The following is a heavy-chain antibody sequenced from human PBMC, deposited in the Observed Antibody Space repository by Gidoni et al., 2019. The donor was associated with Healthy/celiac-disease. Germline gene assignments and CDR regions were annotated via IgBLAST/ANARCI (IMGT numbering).Heavy chain of an antibody. CDR1: GFTFSSYS. CDR3: AREGAFDI. V-gene: IGHV3-21*01. J-gene: IGHJ3*02. Sequence: EVQLVESGGGMVKPGGSLRLSGAASGFTFSSYSMNWVRQAPGRGLGWVSSISSSSSYIYYADSVKGRFTISRDNAKNSLYLQMNSLRAEDTAVYYCAREGAFDIWGQGTMVTVSS. CDR2: ISSSSSYI.